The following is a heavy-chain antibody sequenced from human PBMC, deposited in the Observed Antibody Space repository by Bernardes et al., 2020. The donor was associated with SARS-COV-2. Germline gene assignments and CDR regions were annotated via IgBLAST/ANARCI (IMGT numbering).Heavy chain of an antibody. D-gene: IGHD6-13*01. CDR2: IIPILGIA. Sequence: SMKVSCKASGGTFSSYTISWVRQAPGQGLEWMGRIIPILGIANYAQKFQGRVTITADKSTSTAYMELSSLRSEDTAVYYCARESSSGPGDYWGQGTLVTVSS. CDR3: ARESSSGPGDY. J-gene: IGHJ4*02. CDR1: GGTFSSYT. V-gene: IGHV1-69*04.